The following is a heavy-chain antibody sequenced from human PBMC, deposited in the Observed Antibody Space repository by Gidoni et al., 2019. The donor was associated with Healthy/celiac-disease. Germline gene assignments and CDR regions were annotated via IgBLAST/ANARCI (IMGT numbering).Heavy chain of an antibody. Sequence: EVHLVEYGGGLVQPGGYVRLSCADAGITFSRYSMNWVRQAPGKGLEWVSYISSSSSTIYYADSVKGRFTISRDNAKNSLYLQMNSLRDEDTAVYYCARGLRWYYYFDYWGQGTLVTVSS. D-gene: IGHD2-15*01. V-gene: IGHV3-48*02. J-gene: IGHJ4*02. CDR2: ISSSSSTI. CDR3: ARGLRWYYYFDY. CDR1: GITFSRYS.